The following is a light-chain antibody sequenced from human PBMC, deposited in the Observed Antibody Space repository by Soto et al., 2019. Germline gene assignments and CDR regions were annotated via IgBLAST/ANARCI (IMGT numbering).Light chain of an antibody. CDR3: QQYASSPQT. V-gene: IGKV3-20*01. Sequence: EIVLTQSPGTLSLSPGERATLSCRASQSVAKNYLAWYQQEPGQAPRLLIYDASNRATGIPDRFSGSGSGTDFTLTISRLEPEDFAVYYCQQYASSPQTFGQGTKVEIK. J-gene: IGKJ1*01. CDR1: QSVAKNY. CDR2: DAS.